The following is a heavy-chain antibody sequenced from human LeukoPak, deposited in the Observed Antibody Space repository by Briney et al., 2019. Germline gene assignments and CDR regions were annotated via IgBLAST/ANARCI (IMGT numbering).Heavy chain of an antibody. J-gene: IGHJ4*02. V-gene: IGHV3-23*01. CDR1: GFTVSSNY. CDR2: ISGSGGST. Sequence: GGSLRLSCAASGFTVSSNYMSWVRQAPGKGLEWVSSISGSGGSTYYADSVKGRFTISRDNSKNTLYLQMNSLRAEDTAVYYCAKVLYYFDYWGQGTLVTVSS. CDR3: AKVLYYFDY.